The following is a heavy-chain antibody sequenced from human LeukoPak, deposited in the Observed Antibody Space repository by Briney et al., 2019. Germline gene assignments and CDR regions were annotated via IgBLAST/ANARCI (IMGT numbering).Heavy chain of an antibody. D-gene: IGHD6-13*01. Sequence: ASVKVSCKASGYTFTSYYMHWVRQAPGQGLEWMGIINPSGGSTSYAQKFQGRVTMTRDTSTSTVYMELRSLRSDDTAVYYCARDRRAAAAEWARYGMDVWGQGTTVTVSS. CDR1: GYTFTSYY. J-gene: IGHJ6*02. V-gene: IGHV1-46*01. CDR2: INPSGGST. CDR3: ARDRRAAAAEWARYGMDV.